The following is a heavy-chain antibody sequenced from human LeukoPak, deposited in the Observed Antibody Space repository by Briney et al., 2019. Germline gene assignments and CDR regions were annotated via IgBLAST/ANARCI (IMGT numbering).Heavy chain of an antibody. D-gene: IGHD3-10*01. CDR2: INPNSGGT. V-gene: IGHV1-2*02. J-gene: IGHJ4*02. Sequence: ASVKVSCKASGYTFTSYGISWVRQAPGQGLEWMGWINPNSGGTNYAQKFQGRVTMTRDTSISTAYMELSRLRSDDTAVYYCARDASKLLYYFDYWGQGTLVTVSS. CDR3: ARDASKLLYYFDY. CDR1: GYTFTSYG.